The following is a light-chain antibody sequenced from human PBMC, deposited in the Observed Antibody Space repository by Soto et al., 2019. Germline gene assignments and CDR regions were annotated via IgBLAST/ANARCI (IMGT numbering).Light chain of an antibody. J-gene: IGKJ2*01. CDR1: HSFSTY. Sequence: DIQLTQSPSSLSASLGDRVTITCRASHSFSTYLNWYQQRPGRAPELLIFSASSLQSGVQSRFSGRGSGTDFTLTISSLQPEDFAIYYCQQSYSTPYTFGQGTRLEI. V-gene: IGKV1-39*01. CDR3: QQSYSTPYT. CDR2: SAS.